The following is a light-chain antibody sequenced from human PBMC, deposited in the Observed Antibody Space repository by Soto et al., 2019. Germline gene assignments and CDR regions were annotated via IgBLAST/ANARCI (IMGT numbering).Light chain of an antibody. CDR1: QSVSSN. V-gene: IGKV3-15*01. CDR2: GAS. J-gene: IGKJ5*01. Sequence: EEGMKKSPATVAVNTRERASLSCRASQSVSSNLAWYQQKPGQAPRLLIYGASTRATGIPARFSGSGSGTEFTLTIISLQSEDFAVYYCPQYTNWPIPFCHVRRLEIK. CDR3: PQYTNWPIP.